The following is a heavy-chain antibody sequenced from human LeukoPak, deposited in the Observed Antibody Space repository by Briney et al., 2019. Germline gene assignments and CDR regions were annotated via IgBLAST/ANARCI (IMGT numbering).Heavy chain of an antibody. CDR1: VYTFTSYY. J-gene: IGHJ4*02. CDR3: ARGNPPYYFNY. Sequence: ASVSVSCKASVYTFTSYYMHWVRQAPGQGLEWMGLIHPNGGSTTYAQKFQGRVTMTRDTSTSTVYMNLSSLRSEDTAVYSCARGNPPYYFNYWGQGTLVTVSS. D-gene: IGHD1-14*01. V-gene: IGHV1-46*01. CDR2: IHPNGGST.